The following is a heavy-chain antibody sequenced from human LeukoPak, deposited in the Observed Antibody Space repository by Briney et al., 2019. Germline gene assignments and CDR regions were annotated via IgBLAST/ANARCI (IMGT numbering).Heavy chain of an antibody. CDR3: VRDQGDRTGSL. Sequence: GGSLRLSCVASGFNLGGFWVNWLRQAPGKGLEWVANMNQDGRQTNYLDSVKGRFTISRDNARNSVYLQMDSLRDEDTSLYYCVRDQGDRTGSLWGQGTLVTVST. V-gene: IGHV3-7*01. CDR2: MNQDGRQT. J-gene: IGHJ4*02. CDR1: GFNLGGFW. D-gene: IGHD2-15*01.